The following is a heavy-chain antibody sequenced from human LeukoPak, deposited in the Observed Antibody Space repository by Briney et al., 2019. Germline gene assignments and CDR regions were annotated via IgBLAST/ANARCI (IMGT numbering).Heavy chain of an antibody. CDR2: IYYSGST. Sequence: SETLSLTCTVSGGSISSSSYYWGWLRQPPGKGLEWIGSIYYSGSTYYNPSLKSRVTISVDTSKNQFSLKLSSVTAADTAVYYCARAGYYYGSGSYDFDPWGQGTLVTVSS. D-gene: IGHD3-10*01. V-gene: IGHV4-39*07. CDR3: ARAGYYYGSGSYDFDP. CDR1: GGSISSSSYY. J-gene: IGHJ5*02.